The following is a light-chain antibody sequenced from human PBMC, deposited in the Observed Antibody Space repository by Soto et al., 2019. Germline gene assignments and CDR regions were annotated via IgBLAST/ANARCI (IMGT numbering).Light chain of an antibody. Sequence: QAVVTQPPSASETPGQRVTISCSGGSSNIGSNTVNWYQQLPGTAPNLLIYSNNQRPSGVPDRFSGSKSGTSASLAISGLQSEDEADYYCAAWDDSLKAVVFGGGTQLTVL. J-gene: IGLJ2*01. CDR1: SSNIGSNT. CDR3: AAWDDSLKAVV. V-gene: IGLV1-44*01. CDR2: SNN.